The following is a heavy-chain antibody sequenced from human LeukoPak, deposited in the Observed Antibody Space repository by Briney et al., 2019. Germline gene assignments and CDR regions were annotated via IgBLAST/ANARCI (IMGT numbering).Heavy chain of an antibody. V-gene: IGHV3-30*02. Sequence: WGSLRLSCAASGFTFSSYGMHWVRQAPGKGLEWVAFIRYDGSNKYYADSVKGRFTISRDNSKNTLYLQMNSLRAEDTAVYYCARIYGDYVLYYFDYWGQGTLVTVSS. D-gene: IGHD4-17*01. J-gene: IGHJ4*02. CDR3: ARIYGDYVLYYFDY. CDR1: GFTFSSYG. CDR2: IRYDGSNK.